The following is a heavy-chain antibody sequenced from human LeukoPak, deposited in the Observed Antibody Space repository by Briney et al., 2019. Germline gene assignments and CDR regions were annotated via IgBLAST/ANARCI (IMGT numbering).Heavy chain of an antibody. D-gene: IGHD6-19*01. J-gene: IGHJ4*02. CDR2: TCYRSKWYN. Sequence: SQTLSLTCVVSGDSVSSKNGAWNWLRQSPSRGLEWLGRTCYRSKWYNDYAESMEGRITISQDTSKNQYSLHLNSVTPDDTAVYYCARDFGTTGWHTFDYWGQGTLVTVSS. V-gene: IGHV6-1*01. CDR3: ARDFGTTGWHTFDY. CDR1: GDSVSSKNGA.